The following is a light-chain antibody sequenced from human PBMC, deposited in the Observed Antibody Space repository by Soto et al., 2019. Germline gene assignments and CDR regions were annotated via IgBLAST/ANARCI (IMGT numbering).Light chain of an antibody. V-gene: IGKV3-11*01. Sequence: EIVLTQSPATLSLSPGERATLSCRASQSVSSYLAWYQQKPGQAPRLLIYDASNRATGIPARFSGSGSGTDFTLTISSLEPEDFAVYYCHQRSNWWTFGQGTKVEIK. CDR2: DAS. CDR3: HQRSNWWT. CDR1: QSVSSY. J-gene: IGKJ1*01.